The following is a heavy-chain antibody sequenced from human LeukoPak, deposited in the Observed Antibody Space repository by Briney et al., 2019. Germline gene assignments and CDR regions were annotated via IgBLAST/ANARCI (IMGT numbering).Heavy chain of an antibody. J-gene: IGHJ4*02. CDR2: ISGSAYLT. CDR3: AKEFGESLLYYFDY. V-gene: IGHV3-23*01. Sequence: GGSLRLSCAASGFTFSSYWMSWVRQAPGKGLEWVSGISGSAYLTYYADSVKGRFTISRDNSKNTVYLQMNSLRAEDTALYYCAKEFGESLLYYFDYWGQGTLVTVSS. D-gene: IGHD3-10*01. CDR1: GFTFSSYW.